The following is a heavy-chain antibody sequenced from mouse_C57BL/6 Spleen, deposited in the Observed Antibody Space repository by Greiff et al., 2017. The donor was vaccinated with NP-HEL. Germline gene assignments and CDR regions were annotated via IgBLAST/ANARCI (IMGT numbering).Heavy chain of an antibody. Sequence: QVQLKQPGAELVMPGASVKLSCKASGYTFTSYWMHWVKQRPGQGLEWIGEIDPSDSYTNYNQKFKGKSTLTVDKSSSTAYMQLSSLTSEDSAVYYCARSPLGAWFAYWGQGTLVTVSA. V-gene: IGHV1-69*01. J-gene: IGHJ3*01. CDR2: IDPSDSYT. CDR1: GYTFTSYW. CDR3: ARSPLGAWFAY.